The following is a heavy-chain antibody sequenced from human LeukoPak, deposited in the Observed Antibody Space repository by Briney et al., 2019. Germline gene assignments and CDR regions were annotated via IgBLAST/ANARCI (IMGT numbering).Heavy chain of an antibody. CDR1: GASIRSSNW. CDR3: ARTVLRWFDP. Sequence: SETLSLTCAVSGASIRSSNWWSWIRQPAGKRLEWIGRIYSNGDTHYNPSLKSRVTMSIDTSKNQFSLRMNSVTAADTAVYYCARTVLRWFDPWGQGSLVTVSS. CDR2: IYSNGDT. V-gene: IGHV4-4*07. J-gene: IGHJ5*02. D-gene: IGHD4-17*01.